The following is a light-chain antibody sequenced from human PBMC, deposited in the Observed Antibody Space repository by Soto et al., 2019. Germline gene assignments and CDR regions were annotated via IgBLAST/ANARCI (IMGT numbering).Light chain of an antibody. V-gene: IGLV1-47*01. J-gene: IGLJ3*02. CDR3: SAWDDRLRGWV. CDR2: RNN. Sequence: QSVLTQPPSASGTPGQRVTISCSGSSSNIGSNYVYWYQHLPGTAPKLLIYRNNQRPSGVPDRFSGSNSGTSASLAITGLRSEDEADYYCSAWDDRLRGWVFGGGTQLTVL. CDR1: SSNIGSNY.